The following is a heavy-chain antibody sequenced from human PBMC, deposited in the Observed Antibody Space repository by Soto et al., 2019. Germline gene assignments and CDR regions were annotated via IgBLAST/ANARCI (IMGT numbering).Heavy chain of an antibody. CDR3: ARVNWFGEWASYDY. Sequence: SETLSLTCTVSGGSISSYYWSWIRQPPGKGLEWIGYIYYSGSTNYNPSLKSRVTISVDTSKNQFSLKLSSVTAADTAVYYCARVNWFGEWASYDYWGQGTLVTVSS. J-gene: IGHJ4*02. D-gene: IGHD3-10*01. CDR1: GGSISSYY. V-gene: IGHV4-59*01. CDR2: IYYSGST.